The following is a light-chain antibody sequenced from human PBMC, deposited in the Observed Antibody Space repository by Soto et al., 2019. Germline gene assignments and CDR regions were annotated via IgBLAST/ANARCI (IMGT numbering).Light chain of an antibody. J-gene: IGLJ3*02. CDR1: NSDVGSYNL. Sequence: QSVLTQPASVSGSPGQSITISCTGSNSDVGSYNLVSCYQQHPGQAPKLMIYEGSKRPSGVSNRLSGSKSGNTASLTISGLQAEDEADYYCCSYAGSSVWVFGGGTKVTVL. CDR3: CSYAGSSVWV. CDR2: EGS. V-gene: IGLV2-23*01.